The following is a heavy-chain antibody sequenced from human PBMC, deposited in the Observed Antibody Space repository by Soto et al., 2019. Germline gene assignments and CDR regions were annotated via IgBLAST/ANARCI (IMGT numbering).Heavy chain of an antibody. CDR3: VRDRTKTLRDCFES. CDR1: VASIIGFY. J-gene: IGHJ5*01. V-gene: IGHV4-4*07. D-gene: IGHD1-1*01. CDR2: IYATGTT. Sequence: SETLSLTCTYSVASIIGFYWSWIRQSAGKGLEWIWRIYATGTTDYYSSLKSRVMMSVDTYKKQFSLKLRSGTATAAAVYDCVRDRTKTLRDCFESWGQGISVTVSS.